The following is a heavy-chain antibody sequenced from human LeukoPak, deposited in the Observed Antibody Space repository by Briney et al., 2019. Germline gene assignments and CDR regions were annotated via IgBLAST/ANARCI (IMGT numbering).Heavy chain of an antibody. CDR3: ARVLRRDGYNRYFDY. V-gene: IGHV1-2*02. D-gene: IGHD5-24*01. J-gene: IGHJ4*02. CDR2: INPNSGVT. Sequence: ASVKVSCEASGYTLTGYYMHWVRQAPGQGLEWMGWINPNSGVTNYAQKFQGRVTMTRDTPITTAFMELSRLRSDDTAVYYCARVLRRDGYNRYFDYWGQGTLVTVSS. CDR1: GYTLTGYY.